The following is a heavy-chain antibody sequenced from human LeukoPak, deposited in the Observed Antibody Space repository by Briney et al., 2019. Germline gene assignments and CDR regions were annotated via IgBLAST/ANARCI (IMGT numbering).Heavy chain of an antibody. D-gene: IGHD3-10*01. J-gene: IGHJ4*02. CDR2: ISPGGGTT. Sequence: GGSLRLSCAASGFTFSSYAMSWVRQAPGRGLEWVSSISPGGGTTYYADSVKGRFTISRDNSKNTLYVQMNSLRAEDTAIYYCAKSRSGSSNWALRIFDNWGQGTMVSVSS. V-gene: IGHV3-23*01. CDR1: GFTFSSYA. CDR3: AKSRSGSSNWALRIFDN.